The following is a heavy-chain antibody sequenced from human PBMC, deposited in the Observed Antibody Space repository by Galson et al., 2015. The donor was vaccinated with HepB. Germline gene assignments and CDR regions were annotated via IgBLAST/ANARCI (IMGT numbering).Heavy chain of an antibody. J-gene: IGHJ4*02. CDR3: ARVSEGIAARSGGFFFDY. CDR1: GGSISSGGYY. V-gene: IGHV4-31*03. CDR2: IYYSGST. Sequence: LSLTCTVSGGSISSGGYYWSWIRQHPGKGLEWIGYIYYSGSTYYNPSLKSRVTISVDTSKNQFSLKLSSVTAADTAVYYCARVSEGIAARSGGFFFDYWGQGTLVTVSS. D-gene: IGHD6-6*01.